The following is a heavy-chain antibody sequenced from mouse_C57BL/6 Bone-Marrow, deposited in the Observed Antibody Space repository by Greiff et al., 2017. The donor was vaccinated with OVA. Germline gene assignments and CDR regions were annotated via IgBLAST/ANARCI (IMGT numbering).Heavy chain of an antibody. J-gene: IGHJ2*01. Sequence: QVQLQQSGAELVKPGASVKLSCKASGYTFTEYTIHWVKQRPGQGLEWIGCIYPGSGGIKYNEKFKDKATLTADKSSSTVYMELSRLTSEDSAVYFGGRHEDGVRRDYLDYWGQGTTVTVSS. D-gene: IGHD2-14*01. V-gene: IGHV1-62-2*01. CDR1: GYTFTEYT. CDR3: GRHEDGVRRDYLDY. CDR2: IYPGSGGI.